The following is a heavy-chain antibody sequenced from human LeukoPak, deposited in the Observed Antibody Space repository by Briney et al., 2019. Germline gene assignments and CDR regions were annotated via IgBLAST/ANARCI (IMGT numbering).Heavy chain of an antibody. CDR3: ARGRSGLAAAGTYDY. V-gene: IGHV1-8*02. CDR2: INPNSGRT. J-gene: IGHJ4*02. Sequence: ASVKVSCKASGYTFTGYYMHWVRQAPGQGLEWMGWINPNSGRTGYAQKFQGRVTMTENTSISTAYMELSSLRFDDTAVYYCARGRSGLAAAGTYDYWGQGTLITVSS. CDR1: GYTFTGYY. D-gene: IGHD6-25*01.